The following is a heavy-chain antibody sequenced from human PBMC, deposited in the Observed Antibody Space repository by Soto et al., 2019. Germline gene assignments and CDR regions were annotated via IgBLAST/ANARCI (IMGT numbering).Heavy chain of an antibody. Sequence: QVELVQSGAEVKKPGASVKVSCKASGYTFPSSTISWLRQAPGQGLEWMGWINAYNGDTKYAHRLQGRVTMTTDTSTNTAYLELASQTSDDTAIYYCASAKYGDSDYWGQGTLVTVSS. CDR2: INAYNGDT. V-gene: IGHV1-18*01. J-gene: IGHJ4*02. D-gene: IGHD4-17*01. CDR3: ASAKYGDSDY. CDR1: GYTFPSST.